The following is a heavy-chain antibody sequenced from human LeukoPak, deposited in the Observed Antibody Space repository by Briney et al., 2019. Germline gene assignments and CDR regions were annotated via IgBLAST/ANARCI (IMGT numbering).Heavy chain of an antibody. V-gene: IGHV1-18*01. CDR3: ARDRIISSSWPYYFDY. J-gene: IGHJ4*02. CDR1: GYTFTSHG. D-gene: IGHD6-13*01. Sequence: ASVKVSCKTSGYTFTSHGISWARQAPGQGLEWMGWISAYNGNTNYAQKLQGRVSMTTDTSTSTVYMELRSLRSDDTAVYYCARDRIISSSWPYYFDYWGQGTLVTVSS. CDR2: ISAYNGNT.